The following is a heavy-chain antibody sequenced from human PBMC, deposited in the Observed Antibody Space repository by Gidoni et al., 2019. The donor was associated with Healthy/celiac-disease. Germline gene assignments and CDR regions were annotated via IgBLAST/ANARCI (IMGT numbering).Heavy chain of an antibody. V-gene: IGHV1-18*04. J-gene: IGHJ3*02. D-gene: IGHD6-19*01. CDR2: IIAYNGNT. CDR1: GYNFTSYG. Sequence: QVQLVQSGAEVKKPGASVKVSCKASGYNFTSYGISWVRQAPGQGLEWMGWIIAYNGNTNYAQKLQGRFTMTTDTSTSTAYMELRSLRSDDTAVYYCASGIAVAGPRGVAFDIWGQGTMVTVSS. CDR3: ASGIAVAGPRGVAFDI.